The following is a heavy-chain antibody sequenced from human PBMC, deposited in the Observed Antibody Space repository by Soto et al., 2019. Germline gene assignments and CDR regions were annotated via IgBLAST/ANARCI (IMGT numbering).Heavy chain of an antibody. D-gene: IGHD4-17*01. V-gene: IGHV1-18*04. CDR3: ARVSYGDYGYNYYYYYGMDV. Sequence: ASVKVSCNASCDTFTSYGISWVRQAPGQGLEWMGLISAYNGNTNYAQKLQGRVTMTTDTSTSTAYMELRSLRSHDTAVYYCARVSYGDYGYNYYYYYGMDVWGQGTTV. CDR2: ISAYNGNT. J-gene: IGHJ6*02. CDR1: CDTFTSYG.